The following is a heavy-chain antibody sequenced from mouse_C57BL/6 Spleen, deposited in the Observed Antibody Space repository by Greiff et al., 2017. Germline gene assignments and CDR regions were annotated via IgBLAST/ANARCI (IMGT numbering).Heavy chain of an antibody. J-gene: IGHJ4*01. CDR2: INYDGSST. CDR3: ARDDGSSYYAMDY. V-gene: IGHV5-16*01. Sequence: EVKLMESEGGLVQPGSSMKLSCTASGFTFSDYYMAWVRQVPEKVLEWVANINYDGSSTYYLDSLKSRFIISRDNAKNILYLQMSSLKSEDTATYYCARDDGSSYYAMDYWGQGTSVTVSS. D-gene: IGHD1-1*01. CDR1: GFTFSDYY.